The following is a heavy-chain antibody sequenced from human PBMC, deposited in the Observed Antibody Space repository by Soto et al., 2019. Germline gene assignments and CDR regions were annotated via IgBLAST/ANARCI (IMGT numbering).Heavy chain of an antibody. CDR3: ARDPRNIVRSGWYYFDY. D-gene: IGHD6-19*01. V-gene: IGHV3-53*01. J-gene: IGHJ4*02. Sequence: HPGGSLRLSCAASGFTVSSKYMSWVRQAPGKGLEWVPVICSGGTTYYADSVKGRFTISRDNSKNTVYLQMNSLRAEDTAVYYCARDPRNIVRSGWYYFDYWGQGTLVTVSS. CDR1: GFTVSSKY. CDR2: ICSGGTT.